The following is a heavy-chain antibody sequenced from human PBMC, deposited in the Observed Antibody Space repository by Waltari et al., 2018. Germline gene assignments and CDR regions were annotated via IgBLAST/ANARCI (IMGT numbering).Heavy chain of an antibody. CDR1: GLSLISPYL. CDR3: ARDRGRGLYLDS. J-gene: IGHJ4*02. CDR2: VHGSGRT. V-gene: IGHV4-4*02. Sequence: QLKLQESGPGLVQHSGTLSLTPGVSGLSLISPYLWNWVRQPPGKGLEWIGQVHGSGRTNYNPSFASRVTVSLDTSNNHFSLRVTSATAADTAVYYCARDRGRGLYLDSWGPGTLVTVSP. D-gene: IGHD2-15*01.